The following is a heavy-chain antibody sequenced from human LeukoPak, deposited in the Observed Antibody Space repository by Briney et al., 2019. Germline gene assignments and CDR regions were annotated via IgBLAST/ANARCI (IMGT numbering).Heavy chain of an antibody. D-gene: IGHD1-26*01. CDR2: IKSKTDGGTT. Sequence: GGSLRLSCAASGFTFSNAWMSWVRQAPGKGLEWVGRIKSKTDGGTTDYAAPVKGRFTISRDDTKNTRYLQMSSLKTEDTAVYYCARDPSLPVAFYIWGQGTMVTVSS. J-gene: IGHJ3*02. V-gene: IGHV3-15*01. CDR3: ARDPSLPVAFYI. CDR1: GFTFSNAW.